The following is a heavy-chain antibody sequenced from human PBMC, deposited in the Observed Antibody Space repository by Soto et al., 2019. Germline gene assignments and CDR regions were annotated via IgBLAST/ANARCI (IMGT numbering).Heavy chain of an antibody. V-gene: IGHV3-33*01. D-gene: IGHD3-3*01. J-gene: IGHJ4*02. CDR2: MWYDGSRQ. Sequence: GGSLRLSCAVSGCTFTGYGMHWVRQAPGKGLEWVAVMWYDGSRQYYADSVKGRFTISRDISKNILYLQMNSLRAEDTAVYYCARDFSFYFDSWGQGALVTVSS. CDR1: GCTFTGYG. CDR3: ARDFSFYFDS.